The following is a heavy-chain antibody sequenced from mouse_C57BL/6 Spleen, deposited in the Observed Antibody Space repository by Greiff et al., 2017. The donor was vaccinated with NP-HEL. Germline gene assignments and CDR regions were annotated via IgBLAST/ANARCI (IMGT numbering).Heavy chain of an antibody. CDR2: IDPEDGDT. V-gene: IGHV14-1*01. CDR3: SYGRAWIAY. Sequence: VQLQQSGAELVRPGASVKLSCTASGFNIKDYYMHWVKQRPEQGLEWIGRIDPEDGDTEYATKFQGKATLTADTSSNTAYLQLSSLTSEDTAVYYCSYGRAWIAYWGQGTTVTVSA. D-gene: IGHD1-1*02. CDR1: GFNIKDYY. J-gene: IGHJ3*01.